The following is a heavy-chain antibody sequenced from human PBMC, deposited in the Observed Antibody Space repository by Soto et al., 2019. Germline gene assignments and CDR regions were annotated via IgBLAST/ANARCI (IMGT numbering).Heavy chain of an antibody. Sequence: GGSLRLSCAASGFTFSSYWMSWVRQAPGKGLECVGRIKSKTDGGTTDYAAPVKGRFTISRDDSKNTLYLQMNSLKTEDTAVYYCTTDNPGYCSGGSCRIENYYYGMDVWGQGTTVTVYS. D-gene: IGHD2-15*01. CDR3: TTDNPGYCSGGSCRIENYYYGMDV. J-gene: IGHJ6*02. CDR1: GFTFSSYW. V-gene: IGHV3-15*01. CDR2: IKSKTDGGTT.